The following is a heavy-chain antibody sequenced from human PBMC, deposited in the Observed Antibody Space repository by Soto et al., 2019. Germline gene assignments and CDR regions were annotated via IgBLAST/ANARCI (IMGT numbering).Heavy chain of an antibody. CDR3: AKDMKWGGMTTIHYFDY. CDR1: GFTVDDYA. V-gene: IGHV3-9*01. J-gene: IGHJ4*02. Sequence: GGSLRLSCAASGFTVDDYAMHWVRQAPGKGLEWVSGISWNSETIDYADYVKGRFTISRDNAKSSLFLQMNSLRPDDTALYYCAKDMKWGGMTTIHYFDYWGQGTLVTVSS. CDR2: ISWNSETI. D-gene: IGHD4-17*01.